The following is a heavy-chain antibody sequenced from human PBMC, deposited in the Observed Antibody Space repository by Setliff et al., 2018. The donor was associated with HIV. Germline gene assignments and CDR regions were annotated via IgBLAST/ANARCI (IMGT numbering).Heavy chain of an antibody. D-gene: IGHD3-3*01. V-gene: IGHV1-8*01. CDR1: GPGFTNVD. J-gene: IGHJ6*03. CDR3: ARDVYFTFSGEVIRHYMDV. CDR2: MNPKSGVS. Sequence: ASVKVSCKASGPGFTNVDIHWLRRATGQGLEWMGWMNPKSGVSGYAEKFHGRVTMTRDTSISTAYMELSSLTSEDTAVYYCARDVYFTFSGEVIRHYMDVWGKGTTVTVSS.